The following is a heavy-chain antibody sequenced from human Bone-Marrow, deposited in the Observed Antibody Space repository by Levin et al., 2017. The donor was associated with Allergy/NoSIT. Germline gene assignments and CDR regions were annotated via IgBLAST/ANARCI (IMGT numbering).Heavy chain of an antibody. D-gene: IGHD2/OR15-2a*01. CDR1: GFSGLTFDDFA. Sequence: GGSLRLSCAASGFSGLTFDDFAMHWVREVPGKGLEWVAGITWDSDTVDYAHPVRGRFTISRDTAKSRLYLQMDRLRPEDTDFYYCEKDRVVGNIAYYFDAWGHGIRVTVSS. J-gene: IGHJ4*01. CDR3: EKDRVVGNIAYYFDA. CDR2: ITWDSDTV. V-gene: IGHV3-9*01.